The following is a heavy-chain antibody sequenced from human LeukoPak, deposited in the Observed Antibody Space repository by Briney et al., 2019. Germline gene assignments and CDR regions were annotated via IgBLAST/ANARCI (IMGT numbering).Heavy chain of an antibody. CDR2: IYYSGST. D-gene: IGHD2-15*01. V-gene: IGHV4-39*01. J-gene: IGHJ3*02. CDR3: ARDHYCSGGSCYDSNDAFDI. CDR1: GGSISSSSYY. Sequence: SETLSLTCTVSGGSISSSSYYWGWIRQPPGKGLEWIGSIYYSGSTYCNPSLKSRVTISVDTSKNQFSLKLSSVTAADTAVYYCARDHYCSGGSCYDSNDAFDIWGQGTMVTVSS.